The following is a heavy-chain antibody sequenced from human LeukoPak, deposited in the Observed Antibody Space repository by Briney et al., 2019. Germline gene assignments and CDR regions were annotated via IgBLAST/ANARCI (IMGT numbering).Heavy chain of an antibody. J-gene: IGHJ4*02. CDR2: INSSGSTI. CDR1: GFTFSSYE. D-gene: IGHD1-26*01. CDR3: EGERGPPSRVGY. Sequence: PGGSLRLSCAAPGFTFSSYEMNWVRQAPRKGLEWVSYINSSGSTIYYADSVRGRFTISRDNAKNSLYLQMNSLRAEDTAVYYCEGERGPPSRVGYWGQGTLVTVSS. V-gene: IGHV3-48*03.